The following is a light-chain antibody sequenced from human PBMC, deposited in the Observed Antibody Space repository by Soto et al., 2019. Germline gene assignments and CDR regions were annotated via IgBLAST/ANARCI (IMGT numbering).Light chain of an antibody. CDR2: EVN. J-gene: IGLJ3*02. CDR1: ANDIARYNY. V-gene: IGLV2-14*01. Sequence: QSALTQPASVSGSPGQSVTISCIGTANDIARYNYVSWYQQDPGKAPKIMIYEVNKRPSGVSHRFSGSKSGNTASLTIYGLQAEDEADYYCISYANSNSWVFGGGTKLTVL. CDR3: ISYANSNSWV.